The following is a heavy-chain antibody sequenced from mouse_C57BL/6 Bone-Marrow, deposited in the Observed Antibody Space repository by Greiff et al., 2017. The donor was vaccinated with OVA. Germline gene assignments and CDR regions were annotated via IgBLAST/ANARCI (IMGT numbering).Heavy chain of an antibody. CDR3: ARSIYYDSDY. CDR1: GYTFTDYY. Sequence: SGPVLVKPGASVKMSCKASGYTFTDYYMNWVKQSHGKSLEWIGVINPYNGGTSYNQKFKGKATLTVDKSSSTAYMELNSLTSEDSAVYYYARSIYYDSDYWGQGTTLTVSS. V-gene: IGHV1-19*01. D-gene: IGHD2-4*01. J-gene: IGHJ2*01. CDR2: INPYNGGT.